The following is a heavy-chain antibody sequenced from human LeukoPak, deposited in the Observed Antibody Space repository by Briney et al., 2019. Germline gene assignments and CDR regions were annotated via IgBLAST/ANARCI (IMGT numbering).Heavy chain of an antibody. CDR1: GGSISSSTYN. J-gene: IGHJ5*02. Sequence: PSVTLSLTCTVSGGSISSSTYNWVWIRQPPGQELEWIGSIYYSGSTSYNPSLKSRVTISVDTSKNQFSLKLSSVTAADTAVYYCARPDIEGWLDPWGKGTLVTVSS. CDR2: IYYSGST. CDR3: ARPDIEGWLDP. V-gene: IGHV4-39*07.